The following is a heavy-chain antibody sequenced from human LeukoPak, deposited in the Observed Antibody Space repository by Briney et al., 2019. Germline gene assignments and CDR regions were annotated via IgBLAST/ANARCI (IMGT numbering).Heavy chain of an antibody. CDR1: GFTFDDYV. Sequence: PGGSLRLSCAASGFTFDDYVMHWVRQAPGKGLEWVSGITWNSDTIAYADSVKGRFTISRDNAKNSLYLQMNSLRAEDTAVYYCARDQSSGWYFSWCYMDVWGKGTTVTVSS. J-gene: IGHJ6*03. CDR3: ARDQSSGWYFSWCYMDV. V-gene: IGHV3-9*01. CDR2: ITWNSDTI. D-gene: IGHD6-19*01.